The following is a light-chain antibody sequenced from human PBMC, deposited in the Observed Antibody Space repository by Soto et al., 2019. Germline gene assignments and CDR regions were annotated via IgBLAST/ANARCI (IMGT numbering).Light chain of an antibody. CDR3: QQYGCSPRT. Sequence: EIVLTQSPGTLSLSPGDRATLFCRASQSVSSSYLAWYQQKPGQAPRLLIFGTSSRATGLPDRFSGSGSGTDTPPISSRLEPEDVAEYYRQQYGCSPRTFGQGTKVEVK. CDR1: QSVSSSY. J-gene: IGKJ1*01. CDR2: GTS. V-gene: IGKV3-20*01.